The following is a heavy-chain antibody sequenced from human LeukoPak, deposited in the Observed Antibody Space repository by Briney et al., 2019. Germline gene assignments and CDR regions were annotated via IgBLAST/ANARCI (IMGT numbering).Heavy chain of an antibody. V-gene: IGHV3-53*01. CDR1: GFTVSDNY. J-gene: IGHJ4*02. D-gene: IGHD2-8*02. CDR2: VYSGDNT. Sequence: GGSLRLSCAASGFTVSDNYMSWVRQAPGKGLEWVSVVYSGDNTYYADSVKGRFTISRDNSKNTLYLQMNSLRAEDTAVYYCARDREPGTSASRFDYWGQGTLVTVSS. CDR3: ARDREPGTSASRFDY.